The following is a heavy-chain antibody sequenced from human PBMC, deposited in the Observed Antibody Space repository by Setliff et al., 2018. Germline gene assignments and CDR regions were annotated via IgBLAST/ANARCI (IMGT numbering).Heavy chain of an antibody. V-gene: IGHV3-23*01. CDR3: AKDPHPAYCGGDCSFT. CDR2: IGHDDIT. Sequence: HPGGSLRLSCAASGFTFYNSAMSWVRQAPGKGLEWISLIGHDDITYYADSVKGRFTVSRDISKNTVYPQMSTLRAEDTAMYYCAKDPHPAYCGGDCSFTWGQGTLVTVSS. J-gene: IGHJ4*02. CDR1: GFTFYNSA. D-gene: IGHD2-21*02.